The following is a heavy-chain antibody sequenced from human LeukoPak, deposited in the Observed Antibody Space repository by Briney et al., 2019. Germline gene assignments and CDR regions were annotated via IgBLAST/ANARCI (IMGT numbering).Heavy chain of an antibody. J-gene: IGHJ5*02. D-gene: IGHD2-21*02. CDR2: INPNSGGT. V-gene: IGHV1-2*02. CDR3: ARDPYCGGDCYSP. CDR1: GYTFTGYY. Sequence: ALVTVSCKASGYTFTGYYMHWVRQAPGQGLEWMGWINPNSGGTNYAQKFQGRVTMTRDTSISTAYMELSRLRSDDMAVYYCARDPYCGGDCYSPWGQGTLVTVSS.